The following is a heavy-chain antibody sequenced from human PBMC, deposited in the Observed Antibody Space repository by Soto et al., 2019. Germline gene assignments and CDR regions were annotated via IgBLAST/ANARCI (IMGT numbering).Heavy chain of an antibody. Sequence: PGGSLRLSCEASGFSFSTYSMHWVRQAPGKGLEWVSSIGRRSDIYYADSVKGRFTISRDNAKNSVSLQMNSLRDEDTAVYYFAREETAWPLAYGLDVWGQGTTFTVSS. D-gene: IGHD2-21*02. V-gene: IGHV3-21*01. CDR1: GFSFSTYS. CDR3: AREETAWPLAYGLDV. CDR2: IGRRSDI. J-gene: IGHJ6*02.